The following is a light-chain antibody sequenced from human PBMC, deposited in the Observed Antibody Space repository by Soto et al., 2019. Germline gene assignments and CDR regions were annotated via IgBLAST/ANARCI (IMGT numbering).Light chain of an antibody. V-gene: IGLV2-14*01. CDR3: SSYISSSTHV. CDR2: DVR. CDR1: SSDVGGYNY. J-gene: IGLJ1*01. Sequence: QSVLTQPASVSASPGQSITISCTGTSSDVGGYNYVSWYQQHPGKAPKLMIYDVRNRPSGVSDRFSGSKSGNTASLTISGLQAEDEADYYCSSYISSSTHVFGTGTNVTVL.